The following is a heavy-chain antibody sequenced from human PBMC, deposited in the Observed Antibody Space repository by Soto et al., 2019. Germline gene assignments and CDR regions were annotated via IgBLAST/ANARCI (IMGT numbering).Heavy chain of an antibody. V-gene: IGHV1-18*01. CDR3: ARVTSRYYDSSGYIP. CDR1: GYTFTSYG. CDR2: ISAYNGNT. Sequence: ASVKVSCKASGYTFTSYGISWVRQAPGQGLEWMGWISAYNGNTNYAQKLQGRVTMTTDTSTSTAYMELRSLRSDDTAVYYCARVTSRYYDSSGYIPWGQGTLVTVSS. J-gene: IGHJ5*02. D-gene: IGHD3-22*01.